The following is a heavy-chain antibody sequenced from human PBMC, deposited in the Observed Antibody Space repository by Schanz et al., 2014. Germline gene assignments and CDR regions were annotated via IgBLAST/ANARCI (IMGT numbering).Heavy chain of an antibody. Sequence: VQLVESGGGVVQPGTSLRLSCAASGFTFRGHAMHWVRQAPGKGLEWLSYISRDGTTSYYADSVKGRFTISRDNAKNSLDLKMNSLRVEDTAVYYRARYGFRKFGVVYGLAVWGQGTTVTVS. V-gene: IGHV3-48*03. CDR3: ARYGFRKFGVVYGLAV. D-gene: IGHD3-3*01. J-gene: IGHJ6*02. CDR2: ISRDGTTS. CDR1: GFTFRGHA.